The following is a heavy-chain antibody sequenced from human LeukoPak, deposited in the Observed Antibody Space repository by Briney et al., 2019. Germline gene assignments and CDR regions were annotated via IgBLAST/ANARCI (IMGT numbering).Heavy chain of an antibody. CDR3: TKHITTDATTPFYYGMDV. V-gene: IGHV3-33*06. CDR2: IWYDGSNK. CDR1: GFTFSSYG. D-gene: IGHD3-22*01. Sequence: PGRSLRLSCAASGFTFSSYGMHWVRQAPGKGLEWVAVIWYDGSNKYYADSVKGRFTISRDNSKNTLYLQMNSLRAEDTAVYYCTKHITTDATTPFYYGMDVWGQGTTVTVSS. J-gene: IGHJ6*02.